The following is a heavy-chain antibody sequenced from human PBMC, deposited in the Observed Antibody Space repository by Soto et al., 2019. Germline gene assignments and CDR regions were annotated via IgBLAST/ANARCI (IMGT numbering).Heavy chain of an antibody. CDR3: AGHDYVFWSVYPSPGMNV. CDR2: IYHSGST. CDR1: GGSISSSNG. Sequence: PSETLSLTCAVSGGSISSSNGWSWVRQPPGKGLEWIGEIYHSGSTNYNPSLKSRITISVDKSKSQVSLKLSAVTAADTAVYYCAGHDYVFWSVYPSPGMNVWGQGTTFPVSS. V-gene: IGHV4-4*02. J-gene: IGHJ6*02. D-gene: IGHD3-3*01.